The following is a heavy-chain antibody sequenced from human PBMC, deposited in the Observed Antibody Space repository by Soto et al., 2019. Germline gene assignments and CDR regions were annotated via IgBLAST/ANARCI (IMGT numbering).Heavy chain of an antibody. Sequence: GGSLRLSCAASGFTFSSYAMSWVRQAPGKGLEWVSAISGSGGSTYYADSVKGRFTISRGDAKNSVYLQMSSLRPEDMAVYKCVREGHYYFDYWGQGALVTVSS. CDR1: GFTFSSYA. CDR2: ISGSGGST. CDR3: VREGHYYFDY. V-gene: IGHV3-23*01. J-gene: IGHJ4*02.